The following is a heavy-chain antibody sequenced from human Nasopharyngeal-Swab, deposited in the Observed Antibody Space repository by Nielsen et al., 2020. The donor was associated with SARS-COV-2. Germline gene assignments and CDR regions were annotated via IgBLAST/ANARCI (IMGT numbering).Heavy chain of an antibody. CDR3: ARGRDYGSGSYYYDYYYMDV. D-gene: IGHD3-10*01. Sequence: SETLSLTCTVSGGSISSGDYYWSWIRQPPGKGLEWIGYIYYSGSTNYNPSLKSRVTISVDTSKNQFSLKLSSVTAADTAVYYCARGRDYGSGSYYYDYYYMDVWGKGTTVTVSS. V-gene: IGHV4-61*08. CDR2: IYYSGST. J-gene: IGHJ6*03. CDR1: GGSISSGDYY.